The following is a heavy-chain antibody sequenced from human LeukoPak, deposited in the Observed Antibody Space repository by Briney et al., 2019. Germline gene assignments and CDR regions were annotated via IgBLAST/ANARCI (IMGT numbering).Heavy chain of an antibody. J-gene: IGHJ4*02. V-gene: IGHV4-59*01. CDR3: ARDHLGAFDY. D-gene: IGHD1-26*01. CDR1: GGSISSYY. CDR2: IYYSGST. Sequence: SETLSLTCTVSGGSISSYYWSWTRQPPGKGLEWIGYIYYSGSTNYNPSLKSRVTISVDTSKNQFSLKLSSVTAADTAVYYCARDHLGAFDYWGQGTLVTVSS.